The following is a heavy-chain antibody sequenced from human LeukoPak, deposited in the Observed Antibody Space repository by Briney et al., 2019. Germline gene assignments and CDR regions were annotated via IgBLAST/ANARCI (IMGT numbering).Heavy chain of an antibody. Sequence: GGSLRLSCAASGFTFSSYSMNWVRHAPGKGLEWVSSISSSSSYIYYADPVKGRFTISRDNAKNSLYLQMNSLRAEETAVYYCARDGLRYFDWYSGGYFDYWGQGTLVTVSS. V-gene: IGHV3-21*01. J-gene: IGHJ4*02. CDR3: ARDGLRYFDWYSGGYFDY. D-gene: IGHD3-9*01. CDR2: ISSSSSYI. CDR1: GFTFSSYS.